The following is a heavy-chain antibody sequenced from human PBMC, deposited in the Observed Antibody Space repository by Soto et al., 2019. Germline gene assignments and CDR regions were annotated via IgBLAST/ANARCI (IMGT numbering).Heavy chain of an antibody. CDR2: IWYDGSNK. CDR1: GCTFSSYG. Sequence: PGGSLRLSCAASGCTFSSYGMHWVRQAPGKGLEWVAIIWYDGSNKYYADSVKGRFTISRDNSKNTLYLQMNSLRTEDMAVYYCARDRVVAAASNWFDPWGQGTLVTVSS. V-gene: IGHV3-33*01. J-gene: IGHJ5*02. D-gene: IGHD2-15*01. CDR3: ARDRVVAAASNWFDP.